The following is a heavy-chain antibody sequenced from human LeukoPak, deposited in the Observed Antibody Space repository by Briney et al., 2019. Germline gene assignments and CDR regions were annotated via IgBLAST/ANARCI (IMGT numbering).Heavy chain of an antibody. V-gene: IGHV3-33*01. Sequence: GGSLRLSCAASGFTFSNYGMHWVRQAPGKGLEWVAVIWYDESNKYYADSVKGRFIISRDNSRNTLFLQMNSLRAEDTALYYCARGNGGNSGDFDYWGQGTLVTVSS. CDR3: ARGNGGNSGDFDY. CDR2: IWYDESNK. J-gene: IGHJ4*02. D-gene: IGHD4-23*01. CDR1: GFTFSNYG.